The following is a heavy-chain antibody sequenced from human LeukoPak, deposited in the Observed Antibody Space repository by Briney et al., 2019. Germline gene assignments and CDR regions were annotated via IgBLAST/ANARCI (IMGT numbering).Heavy chain of an antibody. CDR1: GYTFTGYY. V-gene: IGHV1-2*02. Sequence: ASVKVSCKASGYTFTGYYMHWVRQAPGQGLEWMGWINPNSGGTNYAQKFQGRVTMTRDTSISTAYMEPSRLRSDDTAVYYCARGWDYYDSSGYIRWGQGTLVTVSS. J-gene: IGHJ4*02. CDR2: INPNSGGT. D-gene: IGHD3-22*01. CDR3: ARGWDYYDSSGYIR.